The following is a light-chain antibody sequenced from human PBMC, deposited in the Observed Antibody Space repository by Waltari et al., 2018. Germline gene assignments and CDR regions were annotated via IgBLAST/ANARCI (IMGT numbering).Light chain of an antibody. Sequence: QAVLTQPSSLSSSPGASASLTCTLRSDINVGTYRILWYQQKAGSPPQFLLKYKSDSNQQRVAGVPSGWSGSKDASANAGVLLISGLQSEDEGDYYCMIFYSSAWVFGGGTKLTFL. J-gene: IGLJ3*02. CDR3: MIFYSSAWV. CDR2: YKSDSNQ. V-gene: IGLV5-45*02. CDR1: SDINVGTYR.